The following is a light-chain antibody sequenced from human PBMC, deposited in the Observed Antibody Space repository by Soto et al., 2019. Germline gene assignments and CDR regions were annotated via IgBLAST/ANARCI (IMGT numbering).Light chain of an antibody. CDR3: QQYHIYSGT. Sequence: EIQLTQSPSTLSGALAPRVTITFTSSQTIDSWLAWYQQRPGKPPNLLIYKASTLASGVPSRFSGSGSGTEFTLTINSLQPDDFATYYCQQYHIYSGTFGQGTKVDIK. CDR2: KAS. J-gene: IGKJ1*01. V-gene: IGKV1-5*03. CDR1: QTIDSW.